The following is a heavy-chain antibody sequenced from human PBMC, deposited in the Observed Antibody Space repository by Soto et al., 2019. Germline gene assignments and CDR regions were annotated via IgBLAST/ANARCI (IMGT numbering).Heavy chain of an antibody. V-gene: IGHV1-3*01. D-gene: IGHD5-12*01. J-gene: IGHJ4*02. CDR3: ARRSGYIVATTFDY. Sequence: QVQLVQSGAEVKKPGAPVKVSCKASGYTFTSYAMHWVRQAPGQRLEWMGWINAGNGNTKYSQKFQGRVTITRDTSASTAYMELSSLRSEDRAVYYCARRSGYIVATTFDYWGQGTLVTVSS. CDR2: INAGNGNT. CDR1: GYTFTSYA.